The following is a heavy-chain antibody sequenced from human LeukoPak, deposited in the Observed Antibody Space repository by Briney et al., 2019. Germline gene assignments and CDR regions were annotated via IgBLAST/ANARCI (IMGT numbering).Heavy chain of an antibody. D-gene: IGHD3-16*01. CDR1: VYTFTGYN. V-gene: IGHV1-2*02. CDR3: ANVGDTSDY. CDR2: INPNSGDT. Sequence: ASVKVSCKSSVYTFTGYNLHWVRQAPGQGLEWMGWINPNSGDTNYAQKFQGRVTMTRDTSISTAYMELIRLRSDDTAVYYCANVGDTSDYWGQGTLVTVSS. J-gene: IGHJ4*02.